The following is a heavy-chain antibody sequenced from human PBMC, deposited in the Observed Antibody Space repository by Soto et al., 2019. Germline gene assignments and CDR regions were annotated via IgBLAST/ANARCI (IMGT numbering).Heavy chain of an antibody. V-gene: IGHV5-51*01. CDR1: GYSFTTYW. J-gene: IGHJ6*02. CDR2: IHPGESDT. Sequence: GESLKISFTSYGYSFTTYWIAWVLQMPWKGLEWMGSIHPGESDTRYSPSFQGQVTISADRSITTAYLQWSSLKASDTAMYYCATHEATYYNFYGMDVWGQGTTVTVSS. CDR3: ATHEATYYNFYGMDV.